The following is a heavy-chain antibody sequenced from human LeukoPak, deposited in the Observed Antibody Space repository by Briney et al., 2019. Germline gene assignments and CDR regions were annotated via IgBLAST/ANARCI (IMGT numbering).Heavy chain of an antibody. J-gene: IGHJ4*02. CDR1: GFTFNGYS. CDR3: ARNRGDPSYFDY. Sequence: GGSLRLSCTASGFTFNGYSMNWVRQDPGKGLEWVSSISTSSSYIYYADSVKGRFTISRNNPKNSLYLQMNSLRAEDTAVYYCARNRGDPSYFDYWGQGTLVTVSS. D-gene: IGHD4-17*01. CDR2: ISTSSSYI. V-gene: IGHV3-21*01.